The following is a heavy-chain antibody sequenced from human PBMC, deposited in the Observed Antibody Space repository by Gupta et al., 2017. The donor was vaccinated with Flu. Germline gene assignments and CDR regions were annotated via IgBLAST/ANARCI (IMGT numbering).Heavy chain of an antibody. CDR2: IKGDGTEK. D-gene: IGHD6-13*01. CDR3: VRGTAGIAGSDY. CDR1: YW. Sequence: YWMKWVRQAPGKGLEWVADIKGDGTEKNYMDSVKGRFIISRDNGKNSLYVQMNSLRVEDTAVYYCVRGTAGIAGSDYWGQGTLVTVSS. J-gene: IGHJ4*02. V-gene: IGHV3-7*01.